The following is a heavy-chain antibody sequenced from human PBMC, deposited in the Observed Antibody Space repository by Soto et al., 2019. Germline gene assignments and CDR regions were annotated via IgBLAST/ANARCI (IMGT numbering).Heavy chain of an antibody. CDR3: AADVLTDDNGGYLFDSLEI. V-gene: IGHV1-58*01. J-gene: IGHJ3*02. CDR2: IVVGSGNT. CDR1: GLTFRDSA. D-gene: IGHD3-22*01. Sequence: SVKVSCKTSGLTFRDSAVQWVRQRRGHRLEWIGWIVVGSGNTNYAQDFQGRVTISRDMTTDTVYMELSSLRSEDSAVFFCAADVLTDDNGGYLFDSLEIWG.